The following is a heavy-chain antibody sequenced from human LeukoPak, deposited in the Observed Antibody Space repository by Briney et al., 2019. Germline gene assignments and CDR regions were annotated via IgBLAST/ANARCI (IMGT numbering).Heavy chain of an antibody. CDR1: GFTFDDYA. V-gene: IGHV3-9*01. CDR3: AKDKSGSYLDY. D-gene: IGHD1-26*01. CDR2: ISWSSGSI. Sequence: SLRLSCAASGFTFDDYAMHLVRQAPGKGLEWVSGISWSSGSIGYADSVKGRFTISRDNAKNSLYLQMNSLRAEDTALYYCAKDKSGSYLDYWGQGTLVTVSS. J-gene: IGHJ4*02.